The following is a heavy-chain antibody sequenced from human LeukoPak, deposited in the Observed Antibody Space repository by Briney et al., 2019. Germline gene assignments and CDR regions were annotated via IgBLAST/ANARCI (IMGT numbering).Heavy chain of an antibody. D-gene: IGHD2-21*01. CDR2: TWYDGRNN. CDR3: AREVAPLYFHYGMDV. Sequence: GKSLRLSCAASGFNFSSYGMHWVRQAPGKGLEWVAVTWYDGRNNYYAASVKGRFTISRDDSKTTVYLLMNSLRAEDTAVYYCAREVAPLYFHYGMDVWGEGTTVTVSS. CDR1: GFNFSSYG. J-gene: IGHJ6*01. V-gene: IGHV3-33*01.